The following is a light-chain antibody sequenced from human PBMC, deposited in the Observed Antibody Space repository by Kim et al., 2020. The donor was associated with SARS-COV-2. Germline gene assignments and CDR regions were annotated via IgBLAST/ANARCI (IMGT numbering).Light chain of an antibody. Sequence: DIQMTQSPSLLSASVGDRVTLTCRASQDISNYVAWFQQKAGKAPKSLIYGASGLQRVVPSKFSGSGSGTHFTLTITSLQPEDFATYYCQQYHDDPPTFGQGTKVDIK. V-gene: IGKV1-16*02. CDR1: QDISNY. CDR3: QQYHDDPPT. J-gene: IGKJ1*01. CDR2: GAS.